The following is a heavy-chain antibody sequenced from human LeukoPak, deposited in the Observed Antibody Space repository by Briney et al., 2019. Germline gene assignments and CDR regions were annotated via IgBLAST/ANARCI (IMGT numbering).Heavy chain of an antibody. Sequence: GASVKVSCKASGFTFTSSAMQWVRQARGQRLEWIGWIVVGSGNTNYAQKFQERVTITRDMSTSTAYMELSSLRSEDTAVYYCAADSSRQWELPGYYGMDVWGQGTTVTVSS. CDR3: AADSSRQWELPGYYGMDV. CDR2: IVVGSGNT. J-gene: IGHJ6*02. D-gene: IGHD1-26*01. V-gene: IGHV1-58*02. CDR1: GFTFTSSA.